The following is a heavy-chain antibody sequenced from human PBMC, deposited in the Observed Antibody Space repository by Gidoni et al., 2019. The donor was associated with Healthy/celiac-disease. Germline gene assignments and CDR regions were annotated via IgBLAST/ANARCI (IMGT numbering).Heavy chain of an antibody. CDR2: INHSGST. J-gene: IGHJ5*02. CDR3: ARGSPMVVTATRDLHWFDP. CDR1: GGSFSGYY. Sequence: QVQLQQWGAGLLTPSETLSLTCAVYGGSFSGYYWSWIRQPPGKGLEWIGEINHSGSTNYNPSLKSRVTISVDTSKNQFSLKLSSVTAADTAVYYCARGSPMVVTATRDLHWFDPWGQGTLVTVSS. D-gene: IGHD2-21*02. V-gene: IGHV4-34*01.